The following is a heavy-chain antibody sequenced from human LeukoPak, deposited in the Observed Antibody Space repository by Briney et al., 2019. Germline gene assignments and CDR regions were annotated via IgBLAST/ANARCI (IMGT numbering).Heavy chain of an antibody. CDR3: ASDRIEVDAFDI. CDR2: INHSGTT. D-gene: IGHD2-15*01. V-gene: IGHV4-34*01. Sequence: SETLSLTCAVYGGSFSGYYWSWIRQPPGKGLEWIGEINHSGTTNYNPSLKSRVTISVDTSKNQFSLKLSSVTAADTAVYYCASDRIEVDAFDIWGQGTMVTVSS. CDR1: GGSFSGYY. J-gene: IGHJ3*02.